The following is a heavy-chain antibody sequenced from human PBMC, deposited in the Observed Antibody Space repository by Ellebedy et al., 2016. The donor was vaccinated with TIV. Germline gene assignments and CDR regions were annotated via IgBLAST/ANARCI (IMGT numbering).Heavy chain of an antibody. J-gene: IGHJ5*02. V-gene: IGHV3-48*04. Sequence: GESLKISCAVTGLSSTTYSMNWFRQAPGKGLEWVSSISPSSTTIYYAGSVNGRFTISRDSANNSLYLQMNSLRVEDTAVNYWARGRTLAWGQGTLVTVSS. CDR1: GLSSTTYS. CDR3: ARGRTLA. CDR2: ISPSSTTI.